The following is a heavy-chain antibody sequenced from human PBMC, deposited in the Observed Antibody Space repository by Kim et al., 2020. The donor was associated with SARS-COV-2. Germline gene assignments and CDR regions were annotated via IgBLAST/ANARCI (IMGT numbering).Heavy chain of an antibody. CDR3: ARDLVGFDY. J-gene: IGHJ4*02. D-gene: IGHD2-15*01. Sequence: SETLSLTCAVYGGSFSGYYWSWIRQPPGKGLEWIGEINHSGSTNYNPSLKSRVTISVDTSKNQFSLKLSSVSAADTAVYYCARDLVGFDYWGQGTLAT. V-gene: IGHV4-34*01. CDR2: INHSGST. CDR1: GGSFSGYY.